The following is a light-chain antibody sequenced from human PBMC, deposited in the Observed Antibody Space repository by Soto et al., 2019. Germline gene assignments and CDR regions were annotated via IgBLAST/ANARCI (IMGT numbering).Light chain of an antibody. Sequence: ALTQPPSASGSPGQSVTFSCTGTSSDVGGYNYVSWYQHHPGKAPKLMIYEVSQRPSGVPDRFSGSKSGNTASLTVSGLQAEDEADYYCSSYAGSNNYVFGTGTKLTVL. CDR2: EVS. J-gene: IGLJ1*01. V-gene: IGLV2-8*01. CDR3: SSYAGSNNYV. CDR1: SSDVGGYNY.